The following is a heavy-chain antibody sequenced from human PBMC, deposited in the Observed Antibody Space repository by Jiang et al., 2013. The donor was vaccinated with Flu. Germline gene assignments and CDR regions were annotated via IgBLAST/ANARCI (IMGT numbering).Heavy chain of an antibody. Sequence: GAEVKKPGSSVKVSCEASGGTFTKHAFNWVRQAPGQGLEWMGRLVPSLEITNYAQKFQGRVTITADRSTTTAYMELSGLTSEDTAVYYCATSLYGAGNSFFDYWGHGTLVPVSS. CDR3: ATSLYGAGNSFFDY. CDR2: LVPSLEIT. CDR1: GGTFTKHA. J-gene: IGHJ4*01. V-gene: IGHV1-69*04. D-gene: IGHD3-10*01.